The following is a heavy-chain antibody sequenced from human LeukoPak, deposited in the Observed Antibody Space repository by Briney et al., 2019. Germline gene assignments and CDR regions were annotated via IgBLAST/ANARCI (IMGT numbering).Heavy chain of an antibody. V-gene: IGHV3-64D*06. CDR2: IGSNGGST. CDR1: GFTFSSYT. J-gene: IGHJ4*02. Sequence: SGGSLRLSCSAPGFTFSSYTMHWVRQAPGKGLEYVSGIGSNGGSTYYADSVKGRFIISRDNSQNTLYLQVSSLRAEDTAVYYCVKRGYSDYDFDYWGQGTLVTVSS. D-gene: IGHD5-18*01. CDR3: VKRGYSDYDFDY.